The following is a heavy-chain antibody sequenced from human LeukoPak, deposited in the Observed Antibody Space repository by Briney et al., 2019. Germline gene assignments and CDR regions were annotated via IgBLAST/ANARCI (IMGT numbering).Heavy chain of an antibody. V-gene: IGHV1-2*02. CDR2: INPKSGGT. D-gene: IGHD1-26*01. CDR1: RYTFTNYY. CDR3: VPSANYYYFDY. Sequence: ASVKVSCKASRYTFTNYYIHWVRQAPGLGFEWMGWINPKSGGTSYPQKFQGRLTMTRDTSISTAYMELSRLRPDDTAVYYCVPSANYYYFDYWGQGTLVTVSS. J-gene: IGHJ4*02.